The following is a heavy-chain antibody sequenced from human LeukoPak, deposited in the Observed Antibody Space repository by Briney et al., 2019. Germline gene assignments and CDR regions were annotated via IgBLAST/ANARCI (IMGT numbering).Heavy chain of an antibody. D-gene: IGHD1-1*01. CDR1: GFTFANFA. CDR3: AKDSPDVDNNFDY. CDR2: ISRSGVT. J-gene: IGHJ4*02. V-gene: IGHV3-23*01. Sequence: PGGSLRLSCAASGFTFANFAMSWVRQSPDKGLEWVSLISRSGVTYYADSVKGRFTISRDNSKNTLYLQMNSLRAEDTAVYYCAKDSPDVDNNFDYWGQGTLVTVSS.